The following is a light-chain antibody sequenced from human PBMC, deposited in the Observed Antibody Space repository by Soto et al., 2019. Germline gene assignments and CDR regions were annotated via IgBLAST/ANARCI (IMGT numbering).Light chain of an antibody. Sequence: IVLNQSPGTLSLSPGERATLSCRASQSVSSKLAWYQQKPGQAPRLLIYDASNRATGIPARFSGSGSGTDFTLTISSLEPEDFAVYYCQQRSNFITFGQGTRLEIK. CDR3: QQRSNFIT. CDR1: QSVSSK. J-gene: IGKJ5*01. V-gene: IGKV3-11*01. CDR2: DAS.